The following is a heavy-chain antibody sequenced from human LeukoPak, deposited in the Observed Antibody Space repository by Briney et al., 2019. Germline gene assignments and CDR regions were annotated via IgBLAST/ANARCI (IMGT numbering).Heavy chain of an antibody. CDR2: IKQDGSEK. CDR3: AKDQEVVAASLGFDY. Sequence: GGSLRLSCAASGFTFSSYWMSWVRQAPGKGLEWVANIKQDGSEKYYVGSVKGRFTISRDNSKNTLYLQMNSLRAEDTAVYYCAKDQEVVAASLGFDYWGQGTLVTVSS. V-gene: IGHV3-7*03. J-gene: IGHJ4*02. D-gene: IGHD2-15*01. CDR1: GFTFSSYW.